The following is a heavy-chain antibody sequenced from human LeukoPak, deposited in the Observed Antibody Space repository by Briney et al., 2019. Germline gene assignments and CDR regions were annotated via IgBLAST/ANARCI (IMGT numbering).Heavy chain of an antibody. CDR3: AREPSGSWWDC. Sequence: ASVKVSCKASGYTFTNYFMHWVRQAPGQGLEWMGWINPNSGGTHYALKFQGRVTMTRDTSISTAYMELSRLTYDDTAVYYCAREPSGSWWDCWGQGTLVTVSS. CDR1: GYTFTNYF. CDR2: INPNSGGT. J-gene: IGHJ4*02. D-gene: IGHD6-13*01. V-gene: IGHV1-2*02.